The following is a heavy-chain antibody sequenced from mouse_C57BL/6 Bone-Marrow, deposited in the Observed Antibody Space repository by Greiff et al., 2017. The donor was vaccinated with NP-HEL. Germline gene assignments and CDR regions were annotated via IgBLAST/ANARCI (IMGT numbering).Heavy chain of an antibody. CDR2: INPYNGGT. D-gene: IGHD1-3*01. CDR3: ARDNPFAMDY. Sequence: VQLQQSGPVLVKPGASVKMSCKASGYTFTDYYMNWVKQSHGKSLEWIGVINPYNGGTSYNQKFKGKATLTVDKSSSTAYMDLNSLTSEDSAVYYCARDNPFAMDYWGQGTSVTVSS. CDR1: GYTFTDYY. V-gene: IGHV1-19*01. J-gene: IGHJ4*01.